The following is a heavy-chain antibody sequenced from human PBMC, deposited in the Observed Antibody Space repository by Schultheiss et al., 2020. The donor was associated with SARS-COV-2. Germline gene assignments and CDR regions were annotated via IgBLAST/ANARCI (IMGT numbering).Heavy chain of an antibody. D-gene: IGHD3-3*01. CDR2: VDRTGFVP. J-gene: IGHJ6*01. V-gene: IGHV3-23*01. CDR1: GFTFDNYA. Sequence: GGSLRLSCEASGFTFDNYAMTWVRQAPGKGLEWVSSVDRTGFVPYYADSVKGRFTISRDNSKSTLFLQVNSLRVEDTAVYYCVREGQDMTIFGPVTNYYYYFYGMDVWGQGTTVTVSS. CDR3: VREGQDMTIFGPVTNYYYYFYGMDV.